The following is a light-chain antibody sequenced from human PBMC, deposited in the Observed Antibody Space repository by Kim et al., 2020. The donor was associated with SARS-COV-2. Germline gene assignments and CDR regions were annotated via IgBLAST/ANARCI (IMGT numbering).Light chain of an antibody. CDR2: GKN. CDR1: TLRNYY. Sequence: SSELTQDPAVSVALGQTVRITCQGDTLRNYYASWYQQKPGQAPILVIYGKNNRPSGIPDRFSGSSSGNTASLTITGVQAEDEADFYCNSRDSSGNRVVFG. CDR3: NSRDSSGNRVV. V-gene: IGLV3-19*01. J-gene: IGLJ2*01.